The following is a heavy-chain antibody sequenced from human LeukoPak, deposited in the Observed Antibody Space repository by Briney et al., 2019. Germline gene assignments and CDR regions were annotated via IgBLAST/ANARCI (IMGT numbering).Heavy chain of an antibody. V-gene: IGHV3-15*01. CDR1: GFTFSNAW. D-gene: IGHD3-3*01. CDR2: IKSKTDGGTT. CDR3: TTIRRTFGVKAGY. J-gene: IGHJ4*02. Sequence: GGSLRLSCAASGFTFSNAWMSWVRQAPGKGLEWVGRIKSKTDGGTTDYAAPVKGRFIISRDDSKNTLYLQMNSPKTEDTAVYYCTTIRRTFGVKAGYWGQGTLVTVSS.